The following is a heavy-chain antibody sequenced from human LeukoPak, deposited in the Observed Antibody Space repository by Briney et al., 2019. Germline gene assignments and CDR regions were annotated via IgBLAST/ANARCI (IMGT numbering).Heavy chain of an antibody. CDR2: ISSGSNYM. CDR1: AFNFSDYY. V-gene: IGHV3-21*01. CDR3: ANFGSSSSLDS. Sequence: GGSLRLSCAASAFNFSDYYISWVRQAPGKGLQWVSSISSGSNYMYYADSVKGRFTISRENAKSSLYLQMNSLRAEDTAVYYCANFGSSSSLDSWGQGTLVTVSS. J-gene: IGHJ4*02. D-gene: IGHD6-6*01.